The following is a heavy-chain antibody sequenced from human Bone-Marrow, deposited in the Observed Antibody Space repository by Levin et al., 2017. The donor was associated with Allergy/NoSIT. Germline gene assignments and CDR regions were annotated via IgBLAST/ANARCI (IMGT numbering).Heavy chain of an antibody. J-gene: IGHJ6*02. CDR1: GFTFSSYG. Sequence: GESLKISCAASGFTFSSYGMHWVRQAPGKGLEWVAVISYDGSNKYYADSVKGRFTISRDNSKNTLYLQMNSLRAEDTAVYYCAKDLDYGGNHYYGMDVWGQGTTVTVSS. CDR2: ISYDGSNK. CDR3: AKDLDYGGNHYYGMDV. V-gene: IGHV3-30*18. D-gene: IGHD4-23*01.